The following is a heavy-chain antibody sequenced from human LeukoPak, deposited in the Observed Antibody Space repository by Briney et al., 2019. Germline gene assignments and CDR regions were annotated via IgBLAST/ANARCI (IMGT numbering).Heavy chain of an antibody. D-gene: IGHD3-3*01. Sequence: GGSLRLSCAASGFTLSSYGMHWVRQAPGKGPEWVAFIRYDGSNKYYADSVKGRFTTSRDNSKNTLYLQMNSLRVEDTAVYYCAKGAYYGDWGQGTLVTISS. CDR3: AKGAYYGD. CDR1: GFTLSSYG. J-gene: IGHJ4*02. CDR2: IRYDGSNK. V-gene: IGHV3-30*02.